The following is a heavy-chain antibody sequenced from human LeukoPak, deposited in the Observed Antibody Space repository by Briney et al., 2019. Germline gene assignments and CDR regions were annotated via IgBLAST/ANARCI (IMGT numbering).Heavy chain of an antibody. D-gene: IGHD1-1*01. V-gene: IGHV1-3*01. CDR3: LREGGVPPWT. J-gene: IGHJ5*02. Sequence: ASVKVSCKASGYTFTSYAMHWVRQAPGQRLEWMGYINAVTGNTEYSQRFQGRVTITRDTSASTVYMELSSLRSEDTAMYFCLREGGVPPWTWGQGTLVTVSS. CDR2: INAVTGNT. CDR1: GYTFTSYA.